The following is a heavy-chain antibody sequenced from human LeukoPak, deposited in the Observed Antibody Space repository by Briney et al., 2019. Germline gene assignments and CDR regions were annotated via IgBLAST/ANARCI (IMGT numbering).Heavy chain of an antibody. CDR2: ISGSGGST. V-gene: IGHV3-23*01. CDR1: GFTFSSYA. J-gene: IGHJ4*02. CDR3: ARNYVVVVAATYDY. D-gene: IGHD2-15*01. Sequence: GGSLRLSCAASGFTFSSYAMSWVRQAPGKGLEWVSAISGSGGSTYYADSVKGRFTISRDNSKNTLYLQMNSLRAEDTAVYYCARNYVVVVAATYDYWGQGALVTVSS.